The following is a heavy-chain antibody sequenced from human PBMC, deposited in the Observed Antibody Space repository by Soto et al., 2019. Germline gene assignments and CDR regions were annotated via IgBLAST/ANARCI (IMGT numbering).Heavy chain of an antibody. CDR3: ARRGSGTYSFDY. CDR1: GFTFSNYG. V-gene: IGHV3-33*01. J-gene: IGHJ4*02. CDR2: IWSDGSNT. Sequence: GGSLRLSCAASGFTFSNYGMHWVRQAPGKGLERVAIIWSDGSNTYYADSVKGRFTISRDNSKSTLYLQMNSLRAEDTAVYYCARRGSGTYSFDYWGQGALVTVSS. D-gene: IGHD3-10*01.